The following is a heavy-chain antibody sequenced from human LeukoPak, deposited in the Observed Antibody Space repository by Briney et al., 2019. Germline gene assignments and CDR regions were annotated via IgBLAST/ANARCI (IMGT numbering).Heavy chain of an antibody. CDR1: GGTFSSYA. J-gene: IGHJ6*03. D-gene: IGHD5-24*01. Sequence: SVKVSCKASGGTFSSYAISWVRQAPGQGLEWMGGIIPIFGTANYAQKFQGRVTITADESTSTAYMELSSLRSEDTAVYYCARGDDYYYYMDVWGKGTTVTVSS. V-gene: IGHV1-69*13. CDR3: ARGDDYYYYMDV. CDR2: IIPIFGTA.